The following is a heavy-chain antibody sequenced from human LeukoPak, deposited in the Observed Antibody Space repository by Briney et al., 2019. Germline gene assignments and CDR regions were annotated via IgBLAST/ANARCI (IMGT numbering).Heavy chain of an antibody. CDR2: ISSSGSST. V-gene: IGHV3-21*01. CDR1: GFTFSSFT. CDR3: GREFLGEYGAGGP. D-gene: IGHD4/OR15-4a*01. Sequence: GGSLRLSCTASGFTFSSFTMNWVRQAPGKGLEWASFISSSGSSTWHADSVKGRFTISRNNAKNSVHLQITNLRVDDTAVYYCGREFLGEYGAGGPWGQGIMVTVSS. J-gene: IGHJ5*02.